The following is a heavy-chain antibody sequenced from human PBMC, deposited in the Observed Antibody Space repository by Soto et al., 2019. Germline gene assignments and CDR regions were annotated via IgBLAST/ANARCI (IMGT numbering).Heavy chain of an antibody. D-gene: IGHD3-22*01. V-gene: IGHV3-15*07. CDR2: IKSKTDGGTT. J-gene: IGHJ3*02. CDR1: GFTFSNAW. Sequence: GGSLRLSCAASGFTFSNAWMNWVRQAPGKGLEWVGRIKSKTDGGTTDYAAPVKGRFTISRDDSKNTLYLQMNSLKTEDTAVYYCTTDRYYYDSSGYYRLGYDAFDIWGQGTMVTVSS. CDR3: TTDRYYYDSSGYYRLGYDAFDI.